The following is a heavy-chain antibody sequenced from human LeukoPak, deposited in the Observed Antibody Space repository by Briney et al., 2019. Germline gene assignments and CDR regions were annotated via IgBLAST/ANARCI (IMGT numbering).Heavy chain of an antibody. V-gene: IGHV1-18*01. J-gene: IGHJ6*02. CDR1: GYTFTSYG. Sequence: ASVKVSCKASGYTFTSYGISWVRQAPGQGLEWMGWISAYNGNTNYAQKLQGRVTMTTDTSTSTAYMELRSLRSDDTAVYYCARVGYYYDSSGYYREYYYYYYGMDVWGQGTTVPVSS. CDR3: ARVGYYYDSSGYYREYYYYYYGMDV. D-gene: IGHD3-22*01. CDR2: ISAYNGNT.